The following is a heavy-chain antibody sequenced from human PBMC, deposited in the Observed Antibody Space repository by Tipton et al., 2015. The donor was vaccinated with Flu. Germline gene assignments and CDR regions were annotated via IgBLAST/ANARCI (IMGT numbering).Heavy chain of an antibody. V-gene: IGHV1-18*01. J-gene: IGHJ3*02. Sequence: QLVQSGAEVKKPGASVKVSCKASGYTLTSSSVSWVRQAPGQELEWMGWISVYNGNTKFAQKVQGRVTMTTDTITSTAYMELRSLRFDDTAVYYCVRAAGLLGPFDIWGQGTMVTVSS. D-gene: IGHD2-8*02. CDR3: VRAAGLLGPFDI. CDR2: ISVYNGNT. CDR1: GYTLTSSS.